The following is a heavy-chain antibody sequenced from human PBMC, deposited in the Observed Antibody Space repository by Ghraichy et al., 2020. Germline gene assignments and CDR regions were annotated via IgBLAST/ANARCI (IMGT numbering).Heavy chain of an antibody. CDR1: GFTFSSYA. J-gene: IGHJ6*02. V-gene: IGHV3-30*04. CDR3: ARDHGSGSYYGNYYYYGMDV. Sequence: GGSLRLSCAASGFTFSSYAMHWVRQAPGKGLEWVTVISYDGSNKYYADSVKGRFTISRDNSKNTLYLQMNSLRAEDTAVYYCARDHGSGSYYGNYYYYGMDVWGQGTTVTVSS. CDR2: ISYDGSNK. D-gene: IGHD3-10*01.